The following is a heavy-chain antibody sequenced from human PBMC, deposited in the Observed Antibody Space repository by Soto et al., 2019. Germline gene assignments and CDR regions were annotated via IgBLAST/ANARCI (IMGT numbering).Heavy chain of an antibody. Sequence: SETLSLTCAVYGGSFSGYYWSWIRQPPGKGLEWIGEINHSGSTNYNPSLKSRVTISVDTSKNQFSLKLSSVTAADTAVYYCARRVENARGGFDYWGQGTLVTVSS. D-gene: IGHD1-1*01. CDR1: GGSFSGYY. CDR3: ARRVENARGGFDY. V-gene: IGHV4-34*01. CDR2: INHSGST. J-gene: IGHJ4*02.